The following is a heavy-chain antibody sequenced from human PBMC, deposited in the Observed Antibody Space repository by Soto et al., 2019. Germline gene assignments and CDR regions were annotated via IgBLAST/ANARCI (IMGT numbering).Heavy chain of an antibody. V-gene: IGHV3-23*01. D-gene: IGHD3-16*02. Sequence: GGSLRLSCAAPGFTFSYYAMSWVRQAPGKGLEWVSGISGGGDNTYYADSVRGRFTISRDNSKNTLYLQMNSLTAEDTAVYFCAKDLFFFTFGGVIAQFDFWGQGTLVPVSS. CDR3: AKDLFFFTFGGVIAQFDF. J-gene: IGHJ4*02. CDR2: ISGGGDNT. CDR1: GFTFSYYA.